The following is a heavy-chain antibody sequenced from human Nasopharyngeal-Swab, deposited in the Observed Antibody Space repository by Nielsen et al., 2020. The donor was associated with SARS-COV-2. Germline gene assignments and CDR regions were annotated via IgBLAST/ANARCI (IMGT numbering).Heavy chain of an antibody. J-gene: IGHJ6*02. D-gene: IGHD4-11*01. CDR2: FSAYNGNT. V-gene: IGHV1-18*01. CDR3: ERMSFWGHVYSNLPQDYYGMDV. Sequence: WARQAPGQGLEGLGWFSAYNGNTNYAQKLQGRVTMTTDTSTSTAYMELRSLRSDDTAVYYCERMSFWGHVYSNLPQDYYGMDVWGQGTTVTVSS.